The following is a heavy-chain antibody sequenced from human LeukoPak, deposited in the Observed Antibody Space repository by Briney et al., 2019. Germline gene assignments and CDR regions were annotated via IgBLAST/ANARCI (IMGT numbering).Heavy chain of an antibody. CDR2: IKSKTDGGTT. CDR3: TTEAYSYGSYYFDY. Sequence: MSGGSLRLSCAASGFTFSSYSMNWVRQAPGKGREWVGRIKSKTDGGTTDYAAPVKGRFTISRDDSKNTLYLQMNSLKTEDTAVYYCTTEAYSYGSYYFDYWGQGTLVTVSS. CDR1: GFTFSSYS. J-gene: IGHJ4*02. V-gene: IGHV3-15*01. D-gene: IGHD5-18*01.